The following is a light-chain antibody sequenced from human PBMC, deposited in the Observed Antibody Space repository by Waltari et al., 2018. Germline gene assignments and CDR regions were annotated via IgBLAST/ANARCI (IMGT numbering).Light chain of an antibody. CDR2: MAS. CDR1: QRISSW. J-gene: IGKJ1*01. CDR3: QQYNSYWT. V-gene: IGKV1-5*03. Sequence: DIQMTQSPSTLSASVGDRVTITCRASQRISSWLAWFQQRPGKAPKLLIDMASSLERGVPTRFSGSGSGTVFTLTISSLQPDDFATYYCQQYNSYWTFGQGTKVEIK.